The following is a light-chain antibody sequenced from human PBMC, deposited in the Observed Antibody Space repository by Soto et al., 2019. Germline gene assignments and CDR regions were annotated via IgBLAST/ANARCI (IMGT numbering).Light chain of an antibody. Sequence: AIQMTQSPSSLSASLGDRVTITCRASQGIRGDLGWYQQKPGKAPKLLISATSTLQSGVPSKFSGRGSGTNFTLTISSLQPEDVATYYCIQDFISPLTVGQGTKVEL. V-gene: IGKV1-6*01. CDR2: ATS. CDR3: IQDFISPLT. J-gene: IGKJ1*01. CDR1: QGIRGD.